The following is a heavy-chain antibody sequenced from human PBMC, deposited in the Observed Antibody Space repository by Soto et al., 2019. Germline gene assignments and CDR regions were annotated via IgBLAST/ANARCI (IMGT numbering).Heavy chain of an antibody. Sequence: GGSLRLSCAASGFTFSSYAMSWVRQAPGKGLEWVSAISGSGGSTYYADSVKGLFTISRDNSRNTLYLQMNSLRAEDTAVYYCAKITELGARDGYNYWGQGTLVTVSS. V-gene: IGHV3-23*01. CDR1: GFTFSSYA. J-gene: IGHJ4*02. D-gene: IGHD5-12*01. CDR2: ISGSGGST. CDR3: AKITELGARDGYNY.